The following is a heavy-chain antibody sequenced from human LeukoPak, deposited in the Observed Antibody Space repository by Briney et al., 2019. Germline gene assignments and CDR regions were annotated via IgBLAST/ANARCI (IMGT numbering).Heavy chain of an antibody. Sequence: SETLSLTGTVSGGSISSGDYYWSWIRQPPGKGLEWIGYIYYSGSTYYNPSLKSRVTISVDTSKNQFSLKLSAVTAAYTAVYYCARAEIAYVWGSYRYLSYWGQGPLVTVSS. V-gene: IGHV4-30-4*01. CDR2: IYYSGST. CDR1: GGSISSGDYY. D-gene: IGHD3-16*02. CDR3: ARAEIAYVWGSYRYLSY. J-gene: IGHJ4*02.